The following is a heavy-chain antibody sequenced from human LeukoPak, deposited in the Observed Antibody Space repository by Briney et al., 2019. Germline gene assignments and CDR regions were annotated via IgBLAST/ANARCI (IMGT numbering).Heavy chain of an antibody. CDR1: GFTFSSYW. CDR2: ISTDGRTT. D-gene: IGHD4-17*01. CDR3: VGYGEH. Sequence: PGGSLRLSCAASGFTFSSYWMHWVRQAPGQGLVWVSRISTDGRTTTYADSVKGRFTISRDNSKNTLYLQMNSLRTEDTAVYYCVGYGEHWGQGILATVSS. V-gene: IGHV3-74*01. J-gene: IGHJ1*01.